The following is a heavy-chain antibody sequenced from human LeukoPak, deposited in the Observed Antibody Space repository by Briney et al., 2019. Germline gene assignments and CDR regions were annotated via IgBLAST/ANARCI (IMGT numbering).Heavy chain of an antibody. CDR1: GYTFTGYY. CDR2: INPNSGGT. J-gene: IGHJ4*02. D-gene: IGHD6-13*01. V-gene: IGHV1-2*06. Sequence: GASVKVSCKASGYTFTGYYMHWVRQAPGQGLEWMGRINPNSGGTNYAQKFQGRVTMTRDTSISTAYMELSRLRSDDTAVYYCASSTASGYSIEPFDYWGQGTLVTVSS. CDR3: ASSTASGYSIEPFDY.